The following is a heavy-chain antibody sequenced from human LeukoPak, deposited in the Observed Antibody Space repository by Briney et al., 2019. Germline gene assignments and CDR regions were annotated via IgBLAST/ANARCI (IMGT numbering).Heavy chain of an antibody. CDR2: IKQDGSEE. J-gene: IGHJ4*02. D-gene: IGHD3-10*01. CDR3: ARWAGVTDC. Sequence: GGSLRLSCLASGFTFRNYWMSWVHQAPGKGPEWVANIKQDGSEEYYVDSVKGRFTISRDNAKNSLNLQMNSLRVEDTAVYYCARWAGVTDCWGQGTLVTVSS. CDR1: GFTFRNYW. V-gene: IGHV3-7*01.